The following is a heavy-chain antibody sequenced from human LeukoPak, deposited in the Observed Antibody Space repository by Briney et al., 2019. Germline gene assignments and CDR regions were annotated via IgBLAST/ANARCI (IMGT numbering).Heavy chain of an antibody. Sequence: GASVKVSCKASGYTFTSYGISWVRQAPGQGLEWMGWISAYNGNTNYAQKLQGRLNMTTDKSTSTAYMELRSLRSDDTAVYYCARDPGIVGATTIDYWGQGTLVTVSS. D-gene: IGHD1-26*01. V-gene: IGHV1-18*01. CDR1: GYTFTSYG. J-gene: IGHJ4*02. CDR3: ARDPGIVGATTIDY. CDR2: ISAYNGNT.